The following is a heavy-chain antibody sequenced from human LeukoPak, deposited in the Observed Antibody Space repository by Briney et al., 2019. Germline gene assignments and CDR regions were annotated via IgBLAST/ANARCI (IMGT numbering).Heavy chain of an antibody. D-gene: IGHD5-18*01. Sequence: PSETLSLTCAVYGGSFSGYYWSWIRQPPGKGLEWIGEINHSGSTNYNPSLKSRVTISVDTSKNQFSLKLSSVTAADTAVYYCARATTWIQLWVPKSRAFDYWGQGTLVTVSS. CDR1: GGSFSGYY. CDR2: INHSGST. J-gene: IGHJ4*02. CDR3: ARATTWIQLWVPKSRAFDY. V-gene: IGHV4-34*01.